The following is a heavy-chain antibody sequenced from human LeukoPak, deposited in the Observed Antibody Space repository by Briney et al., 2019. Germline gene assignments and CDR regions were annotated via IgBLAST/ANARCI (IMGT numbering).Heavy chain of an antibody. D-gene: IGHD5-18*01. CDR1: GFTFKNAW. J-gene: IGHJ4*02. Sequence: PGGSLRLSCLVSGFTFKNAWMSWVRQPPGKGLEWVGRINTESDGGTADYAAPVKGRFTISRDDSKSTLYLQMNSLKTEDTAVYYCTLANRAYAYGYDYWGQGILVTVSS. CDR3: TLANRAYAYGYDY. V-gene: IGHV3-15*01. CDR2: INTESDGGTA.